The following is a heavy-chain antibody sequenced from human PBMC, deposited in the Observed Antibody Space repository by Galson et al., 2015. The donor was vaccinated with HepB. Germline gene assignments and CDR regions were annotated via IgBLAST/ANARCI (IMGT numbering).Heavy chain of an antibody. V-gene: IGHV3-33*01. CDR2: IWYDGSNK. CDR1: GFTFSSYG. J-gene: IGHJ4*02. D-gene: IGHD6-19*01. Sequence: SLRLSCAASGFTFSSYGMHWVRQAPGKGLEWVAVIWYDGSNKYYADSVKGRFTISRDNSKNTLYLQMNSLRAEYTAVYYCARASIAVAGEFDYWGQGTLVTVSS. CDR3: ARASIAVAGEFDY.